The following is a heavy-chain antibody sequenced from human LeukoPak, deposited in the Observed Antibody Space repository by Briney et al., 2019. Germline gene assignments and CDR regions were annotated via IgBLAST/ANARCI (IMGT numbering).Heavy chain of an antibody. CDR1: GGSFSGYF. Sequence: SETLSLTCAVYGGSFSGYFWSWIRQPPGKGLEWIGNIYYSESIYYNPSLRSRVIISVDTSKNQFSLKLGSVTAADTAVYYCARQSSSDYYPAYFDYWGQGTLVTVSS. D-gene: IGHD3-22*01. CDR2: IYYSESI. J-gene: IGHJ4*02. CDR3: ARQSSSDYYPAYFDY. V-gene: IGHV4-34*01.